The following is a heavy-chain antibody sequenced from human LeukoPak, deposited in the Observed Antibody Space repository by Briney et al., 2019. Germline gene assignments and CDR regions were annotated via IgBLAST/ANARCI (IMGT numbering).Heavy chain of an antibody. CDR1: GGSISSYY. CDR2: IYYSGST. J-gene: IGHJ3*02. CDR3: ARGWSNWNGGRLDAFDI. Sequence: PSETLSLTCTVSGGSISSYYWSWIRQPPGKGLEWIGYIYYSGSTNYNPSLKSRVTISVDTSKNQFSLKLSSVTAADTAVYYCARGWSNWNGGRLDAFDIWGQGTMVTVSS. V-gene: IGHV4-59*01. D-gene: IGHD1-20*01.